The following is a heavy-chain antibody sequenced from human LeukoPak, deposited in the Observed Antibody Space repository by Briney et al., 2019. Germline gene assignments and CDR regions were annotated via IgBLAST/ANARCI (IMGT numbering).Heavy chain of an antibody. J-gene: IGHJ4*02. Sequence: GGSLRLSCAASGFTFSSYWMSWVRQAPGKGLEWVANIKQDGSEKYYVDSVKGRFTISRDNAKNSLYLQMNSLTAEDTAVYYCARDLLLWFGELLRPLDYWGQGTLVTVSS. CDR2: IKQDGSEK. D-gene: IGHD3-10*01. CDR1: GFTFSSYW. CDR3: ARDLLLWFGELLRPLDY. V-gene: IGHV3-7*01.